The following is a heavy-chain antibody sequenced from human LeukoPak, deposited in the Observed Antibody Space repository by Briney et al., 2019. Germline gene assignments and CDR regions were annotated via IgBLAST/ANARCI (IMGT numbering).Heavy chain of an antibody. Sequence: GASVKVSCKASGYTFTSYAMHWVRQAPGQRLEWMGWINAGNGNTKYSQKFQGRVTITRDTSASTAYMELSSLRSEDTAVYYCARPGTLLPYFDWLSDWGQGTLVTVSS. CDR1: GYTFTSYA. J-gene: IGHJ4*02. CDR3: ARPGTLLPYFDWLSD. V-gene: IGHV1-3*01. D-gene: IGHD3-9*01. CDR2: INAGNGNT.